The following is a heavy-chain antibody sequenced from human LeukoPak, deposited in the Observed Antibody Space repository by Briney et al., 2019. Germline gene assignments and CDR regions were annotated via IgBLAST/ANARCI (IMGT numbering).Heavy chain of an antibody. J-gene: IGHJ4*02. CDR2: ISRSWTT. D-gene: IGHD5-24*01. V-gene: IGHV4-61*02. CDR3: ASVDGVNDHF. CDR1: GGSISSGSFY. Sequence: PSETLSLTCTVSGGSISSGSFYWTWIRQPAGKGLEWIGRISRSWTTSYNPSLNSRVTISLDTSKNQFSLKVTSVTAADTAVYYCASVDGVNDHFWGQGTLVTVSS.